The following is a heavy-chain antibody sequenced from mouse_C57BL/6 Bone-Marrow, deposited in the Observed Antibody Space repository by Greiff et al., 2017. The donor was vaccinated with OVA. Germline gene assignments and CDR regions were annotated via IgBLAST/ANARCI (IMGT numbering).Heavy chain of an antibody. CDR2: IDPETGGT. CDR1: GYTFTDYE. J-gene: IGHJ3*01. V-gene: IGHV1-15*01. D-gene: IGHD1-1*01. CDR3: TGDYGSSFPFAY. Sequence: QVQLQQSGAELVRPGASVTLSCKASGYTFTDYEMHWVKQTPVHGLEWIGAIDPETGGTAYNQKFKGKAILTADKSSSTAYMELRSLTSEDSAVYYCTGDYGSSFPFAYWGQGTLVTVSA.